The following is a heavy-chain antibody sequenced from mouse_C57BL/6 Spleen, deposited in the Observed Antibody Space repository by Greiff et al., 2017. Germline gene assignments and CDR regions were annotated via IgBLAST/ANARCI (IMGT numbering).Heavy chain of an antibody. J-gene: IGHJ2*01. CDR2: INPYNGDT. D-gene: IGHD1-1*01. CDR3: ARSGTVNYFDY. CDR1: GYSFTGYF. Sequence: VQLQQSGPELVKPGDSVKISCKASGYSFTGYFMNWVMQSHGKSLEWIGRINPYNGDTFYNQKFKGKATLTVDKSSSTAHMELRSLTSEYSAVYYCARSGTVNYFDYWGQGTTLTVSS. V-gene: IGHV1-20*01.